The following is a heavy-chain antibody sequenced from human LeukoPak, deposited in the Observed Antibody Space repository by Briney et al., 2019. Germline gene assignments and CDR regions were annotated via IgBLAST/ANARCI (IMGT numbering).Heavy chain of an antibody. D-gene: IGHD2-2*01. CDR3: ARGLGYCSSTSCYAGSLDY. CDR1: GYTFTSYG. J-gene: IGHJ4*02. V-gene: IGHV1-18*01. CDR2: ISAYNGNT. Sequence: GASVKVSCTASGYTFTSYGISWVRQAPGQGLEWMGWISAYNGNTNYAQKLQGRVTMTTDTSTSTAYMELRSLRSDDTAVYYCARGLGYCSSTSCYAGSLDYWGQGTLVTVSS.